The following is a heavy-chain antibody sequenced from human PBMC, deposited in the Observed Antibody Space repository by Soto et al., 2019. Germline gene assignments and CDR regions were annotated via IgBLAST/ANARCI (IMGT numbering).Heavy chain of an antibody. J-gene: IGHJ3*02. Sequence: QVQLVQSGAEVKKPGASVKVSCKASGYTFTSYAMHWVRQAPGQRLEWMGWINAGNGNTKHSQKFQGRVTITRDTSASTAYMELSSLRSEDTAVYYCATTEKYDYYDSSGYYLSNGAFDIWGQGTMVTVSS. CDR1: GYTFTSYA. V-gene: IGHV1-3*01. D-gene: IGHD3-22*01. CDR2: INAGNGNT. CDR3: ATTEKYDYYDSSGYYLSNGAFDI.